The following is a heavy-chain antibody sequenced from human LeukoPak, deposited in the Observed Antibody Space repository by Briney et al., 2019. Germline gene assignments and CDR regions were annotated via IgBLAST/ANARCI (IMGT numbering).Heavy chain of an antibody. Sequence: GGSLRLSCAASGFTFSSYAMSWVRQAPGKGLEWVSAISGSGGSTYYADSVKGRFTISRDNSKNTLYLQMNSLRAEDTAVYYCAKFAGPGTSFDSGADYWGQGTLVTVSS. CDR1: GFTFSSYA. CDR2: ISGSGGST. CDR3: AKFAGPGTSFDSGADY. J-gene: IGHJ4*02. D-gene: IGHD2-2*01. V-gene: IGHV3-23*01.